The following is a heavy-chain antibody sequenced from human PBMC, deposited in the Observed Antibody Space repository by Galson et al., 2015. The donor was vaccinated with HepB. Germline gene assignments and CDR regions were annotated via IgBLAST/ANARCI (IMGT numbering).Heavy chain of an antibody. J-gene: IGHJ4*02. CDR2: IIPILGIA. CDR1: GGTFSSYA. V-gene: IGHV1-69*04. Sequence: SVKVSCKASGGTFSSYAISWVRQAPGQGLEWMGRIIPILGIANYAQKFQGRVTITADKSTSTAYMELSSLRSEDTAMYYCARTSNDARDGYNWGAWFDYWGQGTLVTVSS. D-gene: IGHD5-24*01. CDR3: ARTSNDARDGYNWGAWFDY.